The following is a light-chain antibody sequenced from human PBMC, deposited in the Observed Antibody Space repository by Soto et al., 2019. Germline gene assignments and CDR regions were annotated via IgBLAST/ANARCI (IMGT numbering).Light chain of an antibody. J-gene: IGLJ2*01. V-gene: IGLV1-40*01. Sequence: QSVLTQPPSVSGAPGQRVTISCTGSSSNIGAGYDVHWYQQLPGTAPKLLIYGNSNRPSGVPDRFSGSKSGTSASLAITGLQAEDAADYCCQSYDSSLSGSRVVFGGGTQLTVL. CDR2: GNS. CDR1: SSNIGAGYD. CDR3: QSYDSSLSGSRVV.